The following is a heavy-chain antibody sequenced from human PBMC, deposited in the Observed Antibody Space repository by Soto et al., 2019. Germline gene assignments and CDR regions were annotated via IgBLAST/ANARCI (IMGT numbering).Heavy chain of an antibody. CDR2: ISYDGSNK. J-gene: IGHJ1*01. V-gene: IGHV3-30*18. Sequence: QVQLVESGGGVVQPGRSLRLSCAASGFTFSSYGMHWVRQAPGKGLEWVAVISYDGSNKYYADSVKGRFTISRDNSKNTLYLQMNSLRAEDTAVYYGAKEPRSLEYFQHWGQGTLVTVSS. CDR1: GFTFSSYG. CDR3: AKEPRSLEYFQH.